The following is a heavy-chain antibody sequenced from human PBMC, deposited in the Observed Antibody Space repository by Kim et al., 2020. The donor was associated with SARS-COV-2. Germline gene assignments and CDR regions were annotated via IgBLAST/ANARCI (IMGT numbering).Heavy chain of an antibody. J-gene: IGHJ1*01. CDR1: GFTFSSYG. CDR2: ISYDGSNK. Sequence: GGSLRLSCAASGFTFSSYGMHWVRQAPGKGLEWVAVISYDGSNKYYADSVKGRFTISRDNSKNTLYLQMNSLRAEDTAVYYCARVYSSSWNSPAGYFQHWGQGTLVTVSS. CDR3: ARVYSSSWNSPAGYFQH. V-gene: IGHV3-33*05. D-gene: IGHD6-13*01.